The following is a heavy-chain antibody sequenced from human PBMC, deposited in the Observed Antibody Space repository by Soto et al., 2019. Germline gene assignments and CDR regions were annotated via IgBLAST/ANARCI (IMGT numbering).Heavy chain of an antibody. J-gene: IGHJ4*02. CDR3: SKGNSGWSRYFDY. D-gene: IGHD6-19*01. Sequence: EVQLVESGGGLVQPGRSLRLSCAASGFTFDDYAMHWVRQAPGKGLEWVSGISWNSGSIGYADSVKGRFTISRDNAKNSLYLQMNRLRAEDTALYYWSKGNSGWSRYFDYWGQGTLVTVSS. CDR2: ISWNSGSI. CDR1: GFTFDDYA. V-gene: IGHV3-9*01.